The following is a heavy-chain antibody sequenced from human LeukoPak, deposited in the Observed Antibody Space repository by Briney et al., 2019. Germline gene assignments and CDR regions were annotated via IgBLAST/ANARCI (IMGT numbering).Heavy chain of an antibody. J-gene: IGHJ4*02. Sequence: GASVKVSCKASGYTFTGYYMHWVRQAPGQGLEWMGWINPNSGGTNYAQKFQGRVTMTRDTSISTAYMELSRLRSDDTAVYYCASIGTAVDTAMVGDYWGQGTLVTVSS. CDR2: INPNSGGT. CDR1: GYTFTGYY. D-gene: IGHD5-18*01. CDR3: ASIGTAVDTAMVGDY. V-gene: IGHV1-2*02.